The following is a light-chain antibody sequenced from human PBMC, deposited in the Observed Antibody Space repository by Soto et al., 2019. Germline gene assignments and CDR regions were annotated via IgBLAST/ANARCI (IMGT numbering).Light chain of an antibody. CDR1: SSDVGGYNY. Sequence: QSALTQPPSASGSPGQSVIISCTGTSSDVGGYNYVSWYQQHPGKAPKLMIYAVSKRPSGVPDRFSGSKSGNTASLTVSGLQAEDEADYYCSSYAGSNNWRVFGGGTQLTVL. V-gene: IGLV2-8*01. CDR2: AVS. CDR3: SSYAGSNNWRV. J-gene: IGLJ3*02.